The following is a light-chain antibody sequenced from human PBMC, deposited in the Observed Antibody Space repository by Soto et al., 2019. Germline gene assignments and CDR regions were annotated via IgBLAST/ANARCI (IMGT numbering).Light chain of an antibody. CDR1: SSDVGGYNY. CDR2: EVT. Sequence: QSALTQPASVSGSPGQSITISCTGTSSDVGGYNYVSWYQQHPGKAPKLMIYEVTSRPSGVSNRFSGSKSDNTASLTISGLQAEDEAYYYCSSYTSINTQLFGGGTKLTVL. J-gene: IGLJ3*02. V-gene: IGLV2-14*01. CDR3: SSYTSINTQL.